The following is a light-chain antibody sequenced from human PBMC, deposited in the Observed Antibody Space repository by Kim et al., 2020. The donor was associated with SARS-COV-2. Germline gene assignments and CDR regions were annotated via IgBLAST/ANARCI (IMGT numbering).Light chain of an antibody. CDR3: QRYNIAPLT. CDR1: QGISNY. V-gene: IGKV1-27*01. Sequence: ASVGDKVTLTCRGTQGISNYLSWYQQKPGKVPKLLIYGASTLQAGVPSRFSGSGSGTDFTLTMSSLQPEDVATYYCQRYNIAPLTFGGGTKVDIK. J-gene: IGKJ4*01. CDR2: GAS.